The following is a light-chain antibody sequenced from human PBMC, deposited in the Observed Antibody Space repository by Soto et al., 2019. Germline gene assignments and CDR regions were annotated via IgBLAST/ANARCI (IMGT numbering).Light chain of an antibody. Sequence: EIVMTQSPATLSVPPGERVILSCRASQSVRNNLAWYHQKTRQAPRLLIYGASTRATGSPARFIGNGVGTAVTLTIISLQYEDFAAYYCQQSNNWPPYTFGQGTKLEI. V-gene: IGKV3-15*01. CDR1: QSVRNN. CDR2: GAS. J-gene: IGKJ2*01. CDR3: QQSNNWPPYT.